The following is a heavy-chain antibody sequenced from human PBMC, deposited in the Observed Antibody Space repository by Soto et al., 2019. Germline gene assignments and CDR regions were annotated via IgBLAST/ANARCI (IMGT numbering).Heavy chain of an antibody. J-gene: IGHJ5*02. CDR2: IKQDGGEK. D-gene: IGHD2-2*01. Sequence: GGSLRLSCAASGFTLGTYWMTWVRQAPGRGLEWVANIKQDGGEKYYVDSVKGRFTISRDNAKNSLFLQMNSLRAEDTAMYYCARGSSSTTCSGWFDPWGQGTLVTVSS. CDR1: GFTLGTYW. CDR3: ARGSSSTTCSGWFDP. V-gene: IGHV3-7*03.